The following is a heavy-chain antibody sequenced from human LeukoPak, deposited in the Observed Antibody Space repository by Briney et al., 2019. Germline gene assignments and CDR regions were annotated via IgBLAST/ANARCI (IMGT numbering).Heavy chain of an antibody. V-gene: IGHV3-7*03. D-gene: IGHD3-22*01. CDR3: ARDKQYYDSSNYA. CDR2: IKEDGSEK. Sequence: AGSLRLSCAGMDFICKANWVTWIGPALERGLDREANIKEDGSEKYYVDSVKGRFTISRDNAKNSLYLQMNSLRAEETALYYCARDKQYYDSSNYAWGQGTLVTVSS. J-gene: IGHJ5*02. CDR1: DFICKANW.